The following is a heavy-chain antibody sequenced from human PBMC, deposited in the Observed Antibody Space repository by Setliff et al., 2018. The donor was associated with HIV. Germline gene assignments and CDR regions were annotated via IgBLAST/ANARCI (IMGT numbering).Heavy chain of an antibody. V-gene: IGHV3-15*01. CDR1: GFILSEDW. J-gene: IGHJ3*02. CDR2: IKSKRDGGTI. D-gene: IGHD4-17*01. Sequence: PGGSLRLSCAVSGFILSEDWMSWVRQAPGKGLEWLGRIKSKRDGGTIDYTAPVKGRFTISRDDSKNTLYLQMNSLKTEDTAVYYYTTDHDYGEHAFDIWGQGTMVTVSS. CDR3: TTDHDYGEHAFDI.